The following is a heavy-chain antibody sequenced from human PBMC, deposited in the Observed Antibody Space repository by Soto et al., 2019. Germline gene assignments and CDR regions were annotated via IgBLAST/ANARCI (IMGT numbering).Heavy chain of an antibody. D-gene: IGHD3-22*01. CDR3: ITGLDY. Sequence: GGSLRLSCTASGFTFGDYAMSWVRQAPGKGLEWVGFIRSKAYGGTTEYVASVKGRFTISRDDSKSIAYLQMNSLKTEDTAVYYCITGLDYWGQGTLVTVSS. CDR2: IRSKAYGGTT. V-gene: IGHV3-49*04. CDR1: GFTFGDYA. J-gene: IGHJ4*02.